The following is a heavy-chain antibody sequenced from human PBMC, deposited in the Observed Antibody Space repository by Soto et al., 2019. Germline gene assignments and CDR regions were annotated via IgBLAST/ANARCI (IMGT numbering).Heavy chain of an antibody. CDR2: IIPILGIA. V-gene: IGHV1-69*02. D-gene: IGHD6-19*01. CDR1: GGTFSSYT. J-gene: IGHJ4*02. CDR3: ARNKGGWYVY. Sequence: QVQLVQSGAEVKKPGSSVKVSCKTSGGTFSSYTISWVRQAPGQGLEWMGRIIPILGIANYAQKFQGRVTITADKSTSTAYMELSSLRSEDTAVYYCARNKGGWYVYWGQGTLVTVSS.